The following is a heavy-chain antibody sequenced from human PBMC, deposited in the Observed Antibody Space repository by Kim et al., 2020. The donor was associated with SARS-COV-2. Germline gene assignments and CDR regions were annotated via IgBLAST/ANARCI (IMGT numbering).Heavy chain of an antibody. J-gene: IGHJ4*02. Sequence: GGSLRLSCAASGFTFDDYAMHWVRQAPGKGLEWVSGISWNSGSIGYADSVKGRFTISRDNAKNSLYLQMNSLRAEDTALYYCAKAGTQYYFDYWGQGTL. CDR3: AKAGTQYYFDY. V-gene: IGHV3-9*01. CDR2: ISWNSGSI. CDR1: GFTFDDYA. D-gene: IGHD1-1*01.